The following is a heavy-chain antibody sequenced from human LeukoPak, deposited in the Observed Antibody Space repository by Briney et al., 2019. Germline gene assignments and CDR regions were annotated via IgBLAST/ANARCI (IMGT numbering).Heavy chain of an antibody. Sequence: PSETLSLTCTVSGGSINSGSYYWSWIRQPAGKGLEWIGRIYTSGSTNYNPSLKGRVTISVDTSKNQLSLKLSSVTAADTAVYYCARDRGYSGYDALGGWWFDPWGQGTLVTVSS. D-gene: IGHD5-12*01. V-gene: IGHV4-61*02. CDR2: IYTSGST. J-gene: IGHJ5*02. CDR3: ARDRGYSGYDALGGWWFDP. CDR1: GGSINSGSYY.